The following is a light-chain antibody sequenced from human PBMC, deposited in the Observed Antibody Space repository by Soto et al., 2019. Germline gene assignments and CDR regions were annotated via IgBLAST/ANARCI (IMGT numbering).Light chain of an antibody. J-gene: IGKJ4*01. Sequence: VVMTQSPLSLPVTLGQPASISCRSSQSLVYSDGNTYLSWLQQRPGQSPRRLIYEVSKRDSGVPERFSGSGSGTDFTLKISRVEAEDVGIYYCMQGIHWPQTFGGGTKVEIK. CDR1: QSLVYSDGNTY. CDR2: EVS. V-gene: IGKV2-30*01. CDR3: MQGIHWPQT.